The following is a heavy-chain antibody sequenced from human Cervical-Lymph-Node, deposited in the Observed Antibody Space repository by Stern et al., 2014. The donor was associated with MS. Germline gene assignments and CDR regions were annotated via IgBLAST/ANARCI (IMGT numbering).Heavy chain of an antibody. CDR1: GYTFTSYG. CDR3: ARGLLGSENAFDI. D-gene: IGHD2-15*01. CDR2: ISAYNGNT. V-gene: IGHV1-18*01. Sequence: VQLVESGAEVKKPGASVKVSCKASGYTFTSYGLSWVRQDPGQGLGWMGGISAYNGNTNYAQMLQCRVTMTTDTSTSTAYMELRSLRSDDTAVYYCARGLLGSENAFDIWGQGTMVTVSS. J-gene: IGHJ3*02.